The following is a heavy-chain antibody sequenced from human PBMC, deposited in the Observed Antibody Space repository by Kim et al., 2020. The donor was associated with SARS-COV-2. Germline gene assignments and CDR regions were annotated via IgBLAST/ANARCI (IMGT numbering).Heavy chain of an antibody. Sequence: GGSLRLSCAASGFTFSGSTMHWVRQASGKGLEWVGRIKTKPNNYATTYAASVKGRFTISRDDSKNTAYLQMSSLKTEDTAIYYCTRFNINGSLDPWGQGTLVTVSS. D-gene: IGHD6-25*01. V-gene: IGHV3-73*01. J-gene: IGHJ5*02. CDR1: GFTFSGST. CDR3: TRFNINGSLDP. CDR2: IKTKPNNYAT.